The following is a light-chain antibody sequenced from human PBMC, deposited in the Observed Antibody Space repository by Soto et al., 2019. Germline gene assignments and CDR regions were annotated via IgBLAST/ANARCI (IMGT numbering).Light chain of an antibody. CDR3: QHCGSSPQT. Sequence: EIVLTQSPGTLSLSPGERATLSCRASQSVISNYLAWYQQKPGQAPSLLIYGASSRATGIPDKFSGSGSGTDFTLTISRLEPEDFAVYYCQHCGSSPQTFGQGTK. CDR2: GAS. J-gene: IGKJ1*01. V-gene: IGKV3-20*01. CDR1: QSVISNY.